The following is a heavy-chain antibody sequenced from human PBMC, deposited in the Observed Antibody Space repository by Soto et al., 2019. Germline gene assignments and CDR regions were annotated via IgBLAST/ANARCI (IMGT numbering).Heavy chain of an antibody. V-gene: IGHV3-30-3*01. CDR1: GFSLSDYA. J-gene: IGHJ4*02. D-gene: IGHD6-19*01. CDR3: ARDGPLPYTSGWDFVMLDQ. Sequence: VQLVESGGGVVQPGGSLGLSFAPSGFSLSDYAIPGVRQAPAKGLGGVAPVSYDESNKYYTESVKGRFSISRDTSKNTLSLQMDTLRPDDTAVYYCARDGPLPYTSGWDFVMLDQWGQGTLVTVS. CDR2: VSYDESNK.